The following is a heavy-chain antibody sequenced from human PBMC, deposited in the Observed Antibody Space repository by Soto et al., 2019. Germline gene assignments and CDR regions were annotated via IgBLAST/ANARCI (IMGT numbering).Heavy chain of an antibody. D-gene: IGHD6-19*01. V-gene: IGHV3-33*01. CDR2: IWYDGSNK. CDR1: GFTFSSYG. Sequence: PGGSLRLSCAASGFTFSSYGMHWVRQAPGKGLEWVAVIWYDGSNKYYADSVKGRFTISRDNSKNTLYLQMNSLRAEDTAVYYCARLQAVAGTGAFDIWGQGTMVTVSS. CDR3: ARLQAVAGTGAFDI. J-gene: IGHJ3*02.